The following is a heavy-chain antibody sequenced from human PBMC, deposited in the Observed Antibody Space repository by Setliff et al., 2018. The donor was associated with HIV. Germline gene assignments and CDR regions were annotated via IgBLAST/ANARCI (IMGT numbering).Heavy chain of an antibody. D-gene: IGHD7-27*01. CDR1: GFTFSSYG. V-gene: IGHV3-30*18. Sequence: GGSLRLSCAASGFTFSSYGMHWVRQAPGKGLEWVSLISYDGSNKYYADSVKGRFSISRDNPKNTGYLQMNSLRAEDTALYYCAKIPHTGDSAYDVWGQGTTVTVSS. J-gene: IGHJ3*01. CDR3: AKIPHTGDSAYDV. CDR2: ISYDGSNK.